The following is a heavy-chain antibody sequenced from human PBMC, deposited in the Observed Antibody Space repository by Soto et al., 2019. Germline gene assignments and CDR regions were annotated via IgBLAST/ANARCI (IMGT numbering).Heavy chain of an antibody. CDR1: GGSISSGGYY. Sequence: SETLSLTCTVSGGSISSGGYYWSWIRQHPGKGLEWIGYIYYNGDTYYNPSLKSRVSISIDTSKNQFSLRLTSVTAAVTAVYYCARSHRDNWGSPDYFDYWGQGTLVTV. D-gene: IGHD7-27*01. CDR3: ARSHRDNWGSPDYFDY. CDR2: IYYNGDT. V-gene: IGHV4-31*03. J-gene: IGHJ4*02.